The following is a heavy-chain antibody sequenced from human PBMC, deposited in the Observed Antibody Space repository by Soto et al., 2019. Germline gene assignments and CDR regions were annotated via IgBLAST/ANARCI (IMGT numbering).Heavy chain of an antibody. Sequence: SETLSLTGAVYGGSFSGYYWSWIRQPPGKGLEWIGEINHSGSTNYNPSLKSRVTISVDTSRNQFSLKLSSVTAADTVVYYCARGERYYYYYYMDVWGKGTTVTVSS. CDR1: GGSFSGYY. CDR3: ARGERYYYYYYMDV. CDR2: INHSGST. V-gene: IGHV4-34*01. J-gene: IGHJ6*03. D-gene: IGHD1-1*01.